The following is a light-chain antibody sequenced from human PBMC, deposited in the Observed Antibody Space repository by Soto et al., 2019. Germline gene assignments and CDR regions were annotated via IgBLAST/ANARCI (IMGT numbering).Light chain of an antibody. Sequence: AILMTQSPSSLSASVGDRVTITCRASQGIRNELGWYQQKPGKAPKVLISAASTLHSGVPSRFSGSGSGTDFTLTISSLQPEDFATYYCLQDYNYPRTFGQGTKVDIK. CDR1: QGIRNE. V-gene: IGKV1-6*01. CDR2: AAS. CDR3: LQDYNYPRT. J-gene: IGKJ1*01.